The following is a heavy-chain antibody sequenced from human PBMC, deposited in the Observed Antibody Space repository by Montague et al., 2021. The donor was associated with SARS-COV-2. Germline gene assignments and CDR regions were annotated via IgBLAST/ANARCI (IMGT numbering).Heavy chain of an antibody. V-gene: IGHV4-59*08. D-gene: IGHD3-22*01. CDR3: ARFPTSYYYDSKAAPATPDAFDI. CDR1: GGSIRTYY. J-gene: IGHJ3*02. CDR2: IYYSGTA. Sequence: SETLSLTCTVPGGSIRTYYRSWIRQNPGKGLEWIGYIYYSGTANYNPSLKSRVTISVDTSKNQFSLKVRSVTAADTAVYYCARFPTSYYYDSKAAPATPDAFDIGGQGTMVTVSS.